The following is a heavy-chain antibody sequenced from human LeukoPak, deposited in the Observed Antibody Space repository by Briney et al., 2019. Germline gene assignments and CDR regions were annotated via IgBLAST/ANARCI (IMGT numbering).Heavy chain of an antibody. V-gene: IGHV1-69*05. CDR3: VRDLPFTVPGKPTLED. J-gene: IGHJ4*02. CDR1: GGTFSSYA. Sequence: SVKVSCKASGGTFSSYAISCVRQAPGQGLEWMGGIIPIFGTANYAQKFQDRVTMTTDTSTSTTYLELASLGSGDTAMYYCVRDLPFTVPGKPTLEDWGQGTLVTVSS. CDR2: IIPIFGTA. D-gene: IGHD4-23*01.